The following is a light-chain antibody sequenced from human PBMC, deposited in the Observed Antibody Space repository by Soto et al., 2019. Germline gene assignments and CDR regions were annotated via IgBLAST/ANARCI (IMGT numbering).Light chain of an antibody. CDR1: SSDVGAYNY. V-gene: IGLV2-8*01. CDR2: EVT. Sequence: QSVLTQPPSASGSPGQSVTISCTGTSSDVGAYNYVSWYQQHPGKAPKLMIYEVTKRPSGVPARFSGSKSGNTASLTVSGLQAEDEADYYCTSHARLNAWYVFGTGTKVTVL. J-gene: IGLJ1*01. CDR3: TSHARLNAWYV.